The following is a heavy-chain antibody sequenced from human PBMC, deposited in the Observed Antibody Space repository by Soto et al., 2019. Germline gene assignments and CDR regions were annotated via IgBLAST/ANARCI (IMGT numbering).Heavy chain of an antibody. D-gene: IGHD3-3*01. V-gene: IGHV3-30*18. CDR3: AKPKDGDVLRFLEWLSPFDY. J-gene: IGHJ4*02. CDR2: ISYDGSNK. Sequence: GGSLRLSCAASGFTFSSYGMHWVRQAPGKGLEWVEVISYDGSNKYYADSVKGRFTISRDNSKNTLYLQMNSLRAEDTAVYYCAKPKDGDVLRFLEWLSPFDYWGQGTLVTVSS. CDR1: GFTFSSYG.